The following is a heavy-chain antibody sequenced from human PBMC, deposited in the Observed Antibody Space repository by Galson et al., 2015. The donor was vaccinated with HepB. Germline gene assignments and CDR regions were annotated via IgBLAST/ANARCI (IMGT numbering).Heavy chain of an antibody. CDR3: ASPAGDRGYYYGMGV. Sequence: SVKVSCKASGGTFSSYAISWVRQAPGQGLEWMGGIIPIFGTANYAQKFQGRVTITADESTSTAYMELSSLRSEDTAVYYCASPAGDRGYYYGMGVWGQGTTVTVSS. D-gene: IGHD2-21*02. J-gene: IGHJ6*02. V-gene: IGHV1-69*13. CDR2: IIPIFGTA. CDR1: GGTFSSYA.